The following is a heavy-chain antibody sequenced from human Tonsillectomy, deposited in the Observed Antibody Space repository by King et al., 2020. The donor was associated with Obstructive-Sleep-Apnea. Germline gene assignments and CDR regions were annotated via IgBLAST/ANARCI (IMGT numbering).Heavy chain of an antibody. V-gene: IGHV5-10-1*01. D-gene: IGHD3-9*01. CDR2: IDPSDSYT. Sequence: QLVQSGAEVKKPGESLRISCKGSGYSFTSYWIYWVRQMPGKGLEWMGRIDPSDSYTNYSPSFQGHVTISADKSISTAYLQWSSLKASDTAMYYCARLGDILTAAGGWFDPWGQGTLVTVSS. CDR3: ARLGDILTAAGGWFDP. J-gene: IGHJ5*02. CDR1: GYSFTSYW.